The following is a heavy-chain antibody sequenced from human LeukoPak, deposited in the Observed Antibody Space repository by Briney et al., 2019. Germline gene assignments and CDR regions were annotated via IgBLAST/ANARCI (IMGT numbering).Heavy chain of an antibody. J-gene: IGHJ4*02. CDR1: GGSISSSSYY. Sequence: PSETLSLTCTVSGGSISSSSYYWGWIRQPPGKVLEWIGSIYYSGSTYYNPSLKSRVTISVDTSKNQFSLKLSSVTAADTAVYYCARHRKIAAPLDYWGQGTLVTVSS. D-gene: IGHD6-13*01. CDR2: IYYSGST. V-gene: IGHV4-39*01. CDR3: ARHRKIAAPLDY.